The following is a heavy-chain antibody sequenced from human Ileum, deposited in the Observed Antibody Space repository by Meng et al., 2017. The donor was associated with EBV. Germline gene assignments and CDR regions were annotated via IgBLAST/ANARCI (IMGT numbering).Heavy chain of an antibody. D-gene: IGHD3-22*01. J-gene: IGHJ4*02. Sequence: QITLKESGPTLVNPXXXXTLXXTXXGFSLSTSGVGVGWIRQPPGKALEWLALIYWDDDKRYSPSLKSRLTITKDTSKNQVVLTMTNMDPVDTATYYCAHSTQSSGQRLSFDYWGQGTLVTVSS. V-gene: IGHV2-5*02. CDR3: AHSTQSSGQRLSFDY. CDR1: GFSLSTSGVG. CDR2: IYWDDDK.